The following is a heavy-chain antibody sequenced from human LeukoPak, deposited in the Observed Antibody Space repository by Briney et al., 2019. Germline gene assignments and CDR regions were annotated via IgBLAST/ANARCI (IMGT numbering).Heavy chain of an antibody. V-gene: IGHV3-74*01. CDR2: INSDGITT. D-gene: IGHD6-19*01. J-gene: IGHJ4*02. Sequence: PGGSLRLSCAASGFTFSSYWMHWVRQAPGKGLVWVSRINSDGITTSYADSVKGRFTISRDNAKNTLYLQMNSLRAEDTAVYYCPRDMVAGGPDYWGQGTLVTVSS. CDR3: PRDMVAGGPDY. CDR1: GFTFSSYW.